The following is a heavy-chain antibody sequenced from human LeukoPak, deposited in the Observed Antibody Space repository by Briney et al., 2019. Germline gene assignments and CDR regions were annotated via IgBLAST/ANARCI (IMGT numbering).Heavy chain of an antibody. V-gene: IGHV3-21*01. Sequence: GGSLGLSCAASGFTFSSYSMNWVRQAPGKGLEWVSSISSSSSYIYYADSVKGRFTISRDNAKNSLYLQMNSLRAEDTAVYYCARTAARDAFDIWGQGTMVTVSS. D-gene: IGHD6-6*01. CDR2: ISSSSSYI. CDR3: ARTAARDAFDI. CDR1: GFTFSSYS. J-gene: IGHJ3*02.